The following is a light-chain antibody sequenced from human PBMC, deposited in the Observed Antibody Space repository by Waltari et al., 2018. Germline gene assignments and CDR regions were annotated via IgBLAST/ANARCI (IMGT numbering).Light chain of an antibody. V-gene: IGLV1-44*01. CDR2: NNK. J-gene: IGLJ1*01. CDR3: VSWDDSLKGYT. CDR1: SSNIGTYP. Sequence: QSVLTQPPSASGTPGQRVTISCSGSSSNIGTYPVTWYHQVPGTAPKLLICNNKQPPSGVSERFAGSKSGTSASLAVSGLQSEDEADYYCVSWDDSLKGYTFGTGTRVTVL.